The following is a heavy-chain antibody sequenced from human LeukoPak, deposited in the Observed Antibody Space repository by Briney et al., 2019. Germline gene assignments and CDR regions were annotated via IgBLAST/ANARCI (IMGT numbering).Heavy chain of an antibody. J-gene: IGHJ4*02. CDR2: ISSSSSYI. Sequence: PGGSLRLSCAASGFTFSSFSMNWVRQAPGKGLEWVSSISSSSSYIYYADSVKGRFTISRDNAKNSLYLQMNSLGAEDTAVYYCARGADILTGYVTFDYWGQGSLVTVSS. D-gene: IGHD3-9*01. CDR1: GFTFSSFS. CDR3: ARGADILTGYVTFDY. V-gene: IGHV3-21*01.